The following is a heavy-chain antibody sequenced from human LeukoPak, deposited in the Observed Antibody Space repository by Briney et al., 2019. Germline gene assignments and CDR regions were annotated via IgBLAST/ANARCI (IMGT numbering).Heavy chain of an antibody. V-gene: IGHV3-33*07. J-gene: IGHJ2*01. Sequence: GGSLRLSCEASGFTFSAYAMTWVRQAPGKGLEWVAVIWYDGSNKYYADSVKGRFTISRDNSKNTLYLQMNSLRAEDTAVHYCARERYDSSGHWHFDLWGRGTLVTVSS. D-gene: IGHD3-22*01. CDR3: ARERYDSSGHWHFDL. CDR2: IWYDGSNK. CDR1: GFTFSAYA.